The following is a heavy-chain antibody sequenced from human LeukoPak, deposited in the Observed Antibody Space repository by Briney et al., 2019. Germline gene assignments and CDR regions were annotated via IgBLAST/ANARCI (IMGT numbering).Heavy chain of an antibody. J-gene: IGHJ6*02. Sequence: GRSLRLSCAASGFTFGTYGMHWVRQAPGKGLDWVAVISDDGSNTYYADSVKGRFTISRDSSKNTLYLQMNSLRAEDTAVYYCAKVHSSSYYYGMDVWGQGTTVTVSS. D-gene: IGHD6-6*01. CDR3: AKVHSSSYYYGMDV. V-gene: IGHV3-30*18. CDR2: ISDDGSNT. CDR1: GFTFGTYG.